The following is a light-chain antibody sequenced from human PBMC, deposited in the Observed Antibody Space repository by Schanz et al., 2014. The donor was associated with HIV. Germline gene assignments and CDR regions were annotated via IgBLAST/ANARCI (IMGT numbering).Light chain of an antibody. J-gene: IGKJ5*01. CDR1: QGVSSY. CDR3: QQIDSYPIT. Sequence: DIQLTQSPSFLSASVGDRVTITCRASQGVSSYLAWYQKKSGKAPKLLIYAASALQSGVPSRFSGSGSGSEFTLTISSLQPEDFATYYCQQIDSYPITFGQGTRLETK. V-gene: IGKV1-9*01. CDR2: AAS.